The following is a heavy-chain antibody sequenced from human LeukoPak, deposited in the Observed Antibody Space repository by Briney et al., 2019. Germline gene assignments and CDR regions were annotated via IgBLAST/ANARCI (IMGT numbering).Heavy chain of an antibody. Sequence: KPGGSLRLSCAASGFTFSSYSMNWVRQAPGKGLEWLSYISSSSTTIYYADSAKGRFTISRDNAKNSLYLQMNSLRDEDTAVYYCARDEVGSSSPIDYWGQGTLVTVSS. J-gene: IGHJ4*02. CDR2: ISSSSTTI. CDR3: ARDEVGSSSPIDY. D-gene: IGHD6-6*01. V-gene: IGHV3-48*02. CDR1: GFTFSSYS.